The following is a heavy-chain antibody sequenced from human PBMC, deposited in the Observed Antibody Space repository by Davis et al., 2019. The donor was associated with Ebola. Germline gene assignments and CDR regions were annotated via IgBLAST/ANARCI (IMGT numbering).Heavy chain of an antibody. J-gene: IGHJ5*02. CDR3: ARVESVGGGQQLGWFDP. D-gene: IGHD6-13*01. V-gene: IGHV3-53*01. CDR1: GFTVSSND. CDR2: IYSGGYT. Sequence: PGGSLRLSCAASGFTVSSNDVTWVRQAPGKGLEWVSVIYSGGYTYYTNSVRGRFTISRDNSENTLYLQMNSLRAEDTAVYYCARVESVGGGQQLGWFDPWGQGTLVTVSS.